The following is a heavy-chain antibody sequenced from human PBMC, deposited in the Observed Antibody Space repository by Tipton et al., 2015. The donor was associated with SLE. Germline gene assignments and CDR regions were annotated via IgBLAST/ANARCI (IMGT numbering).Heavy chain of an antibody. D-gene: IGHD1-26*01. Sequence: SLRLSCAASGFSVSNDYMSWVRQAPGRGLEWISVIFSGGSTYYADSVKGRFTISRDNSKNTLYPQMNSLRVEDTAVYYCARDTHSGSRADHWGQGTMVTVSS. CDR3: ARDTHSGSRADH. V-gene: IGHV3-66*01. J-gene: IGHJ3*01. CDR2: IFSGGST. CDR1: GFSVSNDY.